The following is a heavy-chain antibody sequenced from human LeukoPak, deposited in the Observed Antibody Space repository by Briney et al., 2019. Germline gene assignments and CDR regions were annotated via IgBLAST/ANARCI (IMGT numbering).Heavy chain of an antibody. CDR2: ISVYNGNT. CDR1: GYTFSTSA. CDR3: ARDDLG. Sequence: ASVKVSCKASGYTFSTSAISWVRQAPGQGLEWMGWISVYNGNTKCTQKFQGRVTMTTDTSTSTAYMELRNLRSDDTAVYYCARDDLGWGQGTLVTVSS. D-gene: IGHD7-27*01. V-gene: IGHV1-18*01. J-gene: IGHJ4*02.